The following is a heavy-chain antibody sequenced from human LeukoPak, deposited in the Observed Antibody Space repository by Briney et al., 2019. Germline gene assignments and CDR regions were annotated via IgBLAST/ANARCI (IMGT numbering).Heavy chain of an antibody. CDR1: GGSISSYY. CDR3: ARDTYYYGSGSFDP. V-gene: IGHV4-4*07. D-gene: IGHD3-10*01. CDR2: IYTSGST. J-gene: IGHJ5*02. Sequence: PSETLSLTCTVSGGSISSYYWSWIRQPAGKGLEWIGRIYTSGSTNYNPSLKSRVTMSVDTSKNQFSLKLSPVTAADTAVYYCARDTYYYGSGSFDPWGQGTLVTVSS.